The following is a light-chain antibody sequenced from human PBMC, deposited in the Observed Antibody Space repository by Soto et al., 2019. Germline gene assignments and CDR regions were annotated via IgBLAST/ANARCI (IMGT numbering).Light chain of an antibody. Sequence: AIQMTQSPSSLSASVGDRVTITCRASQGIRNDLGWYQQKPGKAPKLLIYAASSLQSGVPSRFSGSGSGTDFTLTLSRLQPEDFATYYCLQDYNYPPTFGGGTKVEIK. J-gene: IGKJ4*01. V-gene: IGKV1-6*01. CDR1: QGIRND. CDR3: LQDYNYPPT. CDR2: AAS.